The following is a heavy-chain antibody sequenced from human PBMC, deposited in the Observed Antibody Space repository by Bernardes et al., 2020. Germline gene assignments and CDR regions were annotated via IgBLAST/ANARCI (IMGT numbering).Heavy chain of an antibody. CDR1: GYTLTSYD. Sequence: SLKVSCKASGYTLTSYDINWVREATGQGLEWMGWMNPNSGNTGDAQKFQGRVTMTRNTSISTAYMELSSLRSEDTAVYYCARSLTAYDILTGYYNVGAFDIWGQGTMVTVSS. V-gene: IGHV1-8*01. CDR3: ARSLTAYDILTGYYNVGAFDI. D-gene: IGHD3-9*01. J-gene: IGHJ3*02. CDR2: MNPNSGNT.